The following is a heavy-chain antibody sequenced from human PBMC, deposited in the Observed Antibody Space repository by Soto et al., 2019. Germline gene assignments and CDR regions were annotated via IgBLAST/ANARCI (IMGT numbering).Heavy chain of an antibody. D-gene: IGHD4-17*01. V-gene: IGHV3-30*18. Sequence: QVELVESGGGVVQPGRSVRLSCAASGFSFGSCGMYWVRQAPGKGLESVAIISYDGSKTYYPDSVKGRFTISRDNSKNMLSLQMNSLRAEDTAVYYCAKGGYGDNAFDSWGQGTLVTVTS. CDR2: ISYDGSKT. J-gene: IGHJ4*02. CDR3: AKGGYGDNAFDS. CDR1: GFSFGSCG.